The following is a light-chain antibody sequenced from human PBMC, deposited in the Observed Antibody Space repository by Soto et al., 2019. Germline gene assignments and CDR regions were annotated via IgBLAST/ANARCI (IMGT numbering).Light chain of an antibody. CDR1: SSNIGNNY. CDR3: GTWDSSLSAVV. CDR2: DNN. Sequence: QSVLTRPPSVSAAPGQKVTISCSGSSSNIGNNYVSWYQQLPGTAPKLLIYDNNKRPSGIPDRFSGSKSGTSATLGITGLPTGDEADYYCGTWDSSLSAVVFGGGTKLTVL. J-gene: IGLJ2*01. V-gene: IGLV1-51*01.